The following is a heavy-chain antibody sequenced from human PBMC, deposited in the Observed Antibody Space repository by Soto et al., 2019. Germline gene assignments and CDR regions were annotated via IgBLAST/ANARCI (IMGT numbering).Heavy chain of an antibody. CDR1: GGTFSSYT. J-gene: IGHJ6*03. CDR2: IIPILGIA. CDR3: ARRRGDPYYYYMDV. V-gene: IGHV1-69*02. D-gene: IGHD3-16*01. Sequence: QVQLVQSGAEVKKPGSSVKVSCKASGGTFSSYTISWVRQAPGQGLEWMGRIIPILGIANYAQKFQGRVTITADKSTSKAYMELSSLRSEDTAVYYCARRRGDPYYYYMDVWGKGTTVTVSS.